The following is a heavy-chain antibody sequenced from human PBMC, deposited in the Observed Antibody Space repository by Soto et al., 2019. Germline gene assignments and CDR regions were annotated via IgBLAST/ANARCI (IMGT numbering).Heavy chain of an antibody. V-gene: IGHV4-34*01. CDR1: GGSFSGHY. Sequence: SETLSLTCTVFGGSFSGHYWSWIRQPPGKGLEWIGEINHSGSTNYNPSLKSRVTISVDTSKNQFSLKLSSVTAADTAVYYCARGIAARPPLDYYYHYMDVWGKGTTVTVSS. J-gene: IGHJ6*03. CDR3: ARGIAARPPLDYYYHYMDV. CDR2: INHSGST. D-gene: IGHD6-6*01.